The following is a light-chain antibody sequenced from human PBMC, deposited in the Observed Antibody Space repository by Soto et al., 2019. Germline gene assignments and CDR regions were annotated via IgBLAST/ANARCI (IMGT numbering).Light chain of an antibody. J-gene: IGLJ2*01. V-gene: IGLV1-40*01. CDR1: SSNIGAGYD. Sequence: QSVLTQPPSVSGAPGQRVTISCTGGSSNIGAGYDVNWYRQAPGAAPKLVIYGNNNRPSGVPDRFSVSKSGTSASLAISGLQAEDEADYFCQAYDSSLSVVIFGGGTKVTVL. CDR2: GNN. CDR3: QAYDSSLSVVI.